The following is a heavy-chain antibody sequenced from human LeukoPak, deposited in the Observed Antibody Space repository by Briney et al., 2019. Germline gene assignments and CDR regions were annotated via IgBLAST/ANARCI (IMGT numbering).Heavy chain of an antibody. J-gene: IGHJ5*02. CDR3: AREGYSSGWYWFDP. D-gene: IGHD6-19*01. CDR2: IGTAGDT. V-gene: IGHV3-13*01. Sequence: QTGGSLRLSCAASGFTFSSYDMHWVRQATGKGLEWVSAIGTAGDTYYPGSVKGRFTISRENAKNSLYLQMNSLRAEDTAVYYCAREGYSSGWYWFDPWGQGTLVTVSS. CDR1: GFTFSSYD.